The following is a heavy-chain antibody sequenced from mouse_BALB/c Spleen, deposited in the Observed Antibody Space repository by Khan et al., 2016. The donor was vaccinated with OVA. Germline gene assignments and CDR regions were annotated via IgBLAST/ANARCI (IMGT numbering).Heavy chain of an antibody. CDR2: TRNKANGYTT. CDR1: GFTFTDYY. V-gene: IGHV7-3*02. Sequence: EVELVESGGGSVQPGGSLRLSCATSGFTFTDYYMSWVRQPPGTALEWLGFTRNKANGYTTESSASVKGRFTISCDNSQSILYLQLNTLGAEDSATYYCTRETVVDIYWYFDVWGAGTTVTVSS. D-gene: IGHD1-1*01. J-gene: IGHJ1*01. CDR3: TRETVVDIYWYFDV.